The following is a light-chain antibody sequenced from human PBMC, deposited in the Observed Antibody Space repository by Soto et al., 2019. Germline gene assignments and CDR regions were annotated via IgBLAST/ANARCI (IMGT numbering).Light chain of an antibody. CDR3: QQSSNWIT. CDR2: GAS. V-gene: IGKV3D-20*02. J-gene: IGKJ5*01. CDR1: QSVSSSY. Sequence: EIMMKQSPGTLSLSQMEIATLSFMASQSVSSSYLAWYQQKPGQAPRLLIYGASSRATGIPDRFSGSGSGTDFTLTISSLETEDFAVYYCQQSSNWITFGQGTRLEI.